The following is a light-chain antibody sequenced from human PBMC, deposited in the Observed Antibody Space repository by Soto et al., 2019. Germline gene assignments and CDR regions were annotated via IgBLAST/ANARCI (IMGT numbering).Light chain of an antibody. CDR1: QAVSSN. CDR2: GAS. CDR3: HQYDVWPWP. J-gene: IGKJ1*01. Sequence: EVVRTQSQYTLSVSPGEGASLSCRASQAVSSNLAWYQEKPGQAPRLLIYGASTRATGVPARFSGSGSGTEFTLTISILQSEDFAVYYCHQYDVWPWPFCQGTKVDI. V-gene: IGKV3-15*01.